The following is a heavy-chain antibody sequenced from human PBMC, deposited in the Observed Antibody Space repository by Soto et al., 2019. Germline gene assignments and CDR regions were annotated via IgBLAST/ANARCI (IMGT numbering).Heavy chain of an antibody. V-gene: IGHV1-69*01. CDR2: IIPIFGTA. CDR1: GGTFSSYA. J-gene: IGHJ6*02. D-gene: IGHD2-15*01. CDR3: ARKEGVTVVKGGDYYGMDV. Sequence: QVQLVQSGAEVKKPGSSVKVSCKASGGTFSSYAISWVRQAPGQGLEWMGGIIPIFGTANYAQKFQGRVTTTADESTRRAYMELRSLRAEERAVYWWARKEGVTVVKGGDYYGMDVWGQGTTVTVSS.